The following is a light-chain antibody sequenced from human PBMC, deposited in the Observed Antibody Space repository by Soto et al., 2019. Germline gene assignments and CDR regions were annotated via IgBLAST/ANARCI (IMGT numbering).Light chain of an antibody. Sequence: QSVLTQPPSVSAAPGQKVTISCSGTSSNIGNNYVSWYQHFPGTAPKLLIYEDNKRPSEIPDRFSGSKSGTSATLGITGLQTGDVADYYCGTWDNSLSIYVFATGTNVTVL. V-gene: IGLV1-51*02. CDR3: GTWDNSLSIYV. J-gene: IGLJ1*01. CDR2: EDN. CDR1: SSNIGNNY.